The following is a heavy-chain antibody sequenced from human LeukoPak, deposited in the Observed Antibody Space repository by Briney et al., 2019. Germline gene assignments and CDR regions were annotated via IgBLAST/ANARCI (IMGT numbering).Heavy chain of an antibody. CDR3: AREQYADAFDI. CDR2: ISYDGSNK. V-gene: IGHV3-30-3*01. J-gene: IGHJ3*02. Sequence: GRSLRLSCAASGFTFSSYAMHWVRQAPGKGLEWVAVISYDGSNKYYADSVKGRFTISRDNSKNTLYLQMNSLRAEDTAVYYCAREQYADAFDIWGQGTMVTVSS. CDR1: GFTFSSYA.